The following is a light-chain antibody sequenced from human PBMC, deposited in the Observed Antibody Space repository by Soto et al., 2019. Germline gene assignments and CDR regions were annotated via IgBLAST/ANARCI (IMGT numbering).Light chain of an antibody. CDR1: QTISSW. CDR2: GAS. CDR3: QQYGSSYPWT. Sequence: TQSPSTLSGSVGDRVTITCRASQTISSWLAWYQQKPGQAPRLLIYGASSRATGIPDRFSGSGSGTDFTLTIRRLEPEDFAVYYCQQYGSSYPWTFGQGTKVDIK. V-gene: IGKV3-20*01. J-gene: IGKJ1*01.